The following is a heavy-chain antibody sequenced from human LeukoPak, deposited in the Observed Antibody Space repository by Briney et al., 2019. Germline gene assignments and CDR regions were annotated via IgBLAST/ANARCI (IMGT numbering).Heavy chain of an antibody. CDR1: GFTFSSYS. Sequence: GRSLRPSCAASGFTFSSYSMNWVRQAPGKGLEWVAAILFDGSKKYVADAVRGRFTISRDNSENSLYLQMNSLRGVDTAVYYCTRDRHFGSGNRLSYFDYWGQGILVTVSS. V-gene: IGHV3-30*04. J-gene: IGHJ4*02. CDR3: TRDRHFGSGNRLSYFDY. D-gene: IGHD3-10*01. CDR2: ILFDGSKK.